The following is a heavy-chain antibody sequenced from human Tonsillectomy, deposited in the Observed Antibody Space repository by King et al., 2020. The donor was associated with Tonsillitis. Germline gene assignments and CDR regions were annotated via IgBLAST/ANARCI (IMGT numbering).Heavy chain of an antibody. CDR2: IKSDGSST. V-gene: IGHV3-74*01. CDR1: VFTFSSYW. J-gene: IGHJ3*02. D-gene: IGHD1/OR15-1a*01. Sequence: VQLVESGGGLVQPGGSLRLSCAASVFTFSSYWMHWVRQAPGKGLVWVSRIKSDGSSTSYADSVKGRFTISRDNAKNTLYLQMNSLRAEDTAVYFCTRVRTVGFDAFDIWGQGTMVTVSS. CDR3: TRVRTVGFDAFDI.